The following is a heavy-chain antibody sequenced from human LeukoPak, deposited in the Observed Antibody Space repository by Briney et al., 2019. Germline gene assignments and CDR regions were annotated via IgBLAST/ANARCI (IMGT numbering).Heavy chain of an antibody. CDR2: IKSDGSER. CDR1: GVSFRGHW. J-gene: IGHJ4*02. CDR3: ARERWTASDYYFDY. V-gene: IGHV3-7*01. Sequence: GGSLRLSCAASGVSFRGHWMSWVRQAPGKGLEWLANIKSDGSERRYVDSVKGRFTISRDAAKNSVYLEMNSLRVEDMAVYYCARERWTASDYYFDYWGQGTLVSVSS. D-gene: IGHD5-24*01.